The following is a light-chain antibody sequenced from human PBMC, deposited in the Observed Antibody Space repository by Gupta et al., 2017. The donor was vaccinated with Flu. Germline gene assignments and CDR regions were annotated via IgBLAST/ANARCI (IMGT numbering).Light chain of an antibody. Sequence: IVMTQSPATLSVYQGERATLSCRASQSVSSNLAWYQQKPGQAPRLLIYGASTRATGIPARFSGSGSGTEFTLTISSLQSEDFAVYYCQQYNNWPWTFGQGTKVEIK. J-gene: IGKJ1*01. CDR2: GAS. CDR1: QSVSSN. CDR3: QQYNNWPWT. V-gene: IGKV3-15*01.